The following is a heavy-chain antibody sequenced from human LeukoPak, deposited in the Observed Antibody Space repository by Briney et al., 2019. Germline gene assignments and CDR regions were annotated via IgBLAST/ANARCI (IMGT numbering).Heavy chain of an antibody. D-gene: IGHD3-10*01. CDR3: ARSSPYYYGSGSYSDY. Sequence: PGGSLRLSCAASGFTFSSYSMNWVRQAPGKGLEWVSYISSSSSTIYYADSVKGRFTISRDNAKNSLYLQMNSLRAEDTAVYYCARSSPYYYGSGSYSDYWGQGTLVTVSS. CDR1: GFTFSSYS. V-gene: IGHV3-48*04. CDR2: ISSSSSTI. J-gene: IGHJ4*02.